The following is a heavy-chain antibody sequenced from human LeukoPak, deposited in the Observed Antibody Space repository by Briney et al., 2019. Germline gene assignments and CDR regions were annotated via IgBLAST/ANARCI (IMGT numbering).Heavy chain of an antibody. CDR2: IWYDGSNK. CDR3: ARDGAPSWGGSGWTGFDY. CDR1: RFTFSSYG. D-gene: IGHD6-19*01. Sequence: PGRSLRLSCAASRFTFSSYGMHWVRQAPGKGLEWVAVIWYDGSNKYYADSVKGRFTISRDNSKNTLYLQMNSLRAEDTAVYYCARDGAPSWGGSGWTGFDYWGQGTLVTVSS. V-gene: IGHV3-33*08. J-gene: IGHJ4*02.